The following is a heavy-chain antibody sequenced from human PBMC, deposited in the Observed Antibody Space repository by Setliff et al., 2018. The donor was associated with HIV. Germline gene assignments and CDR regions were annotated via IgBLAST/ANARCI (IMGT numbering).Heavy chain of an antibody. V-gene: IGHV1-2*02. CDR3: AKTLPTLYPPHEYYFAMDV. D-gene: IGHD2-15*01. J-gene: IGHJ6*02. Sequence: ASVKVSCKASGYTFTGYYMHLVRQAPGQGLEWMGWINPTGGSTRITQKFQGRVTMTRDTSISTAYMEVSKLRSDDTAVYYCAKTLPTLYPPHEYYFAMDVWGQGTTVTVSS. CDR2: INPTGGST. CDR1: GYTFTGYY.